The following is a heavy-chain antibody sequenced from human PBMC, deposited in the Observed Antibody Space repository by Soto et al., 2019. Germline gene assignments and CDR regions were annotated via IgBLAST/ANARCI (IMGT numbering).Heavy chain of an antibody. J-gene: IGHJ4*02. V-gene: IGHV3-23*01. CDR1: GFTFSSYA. Sequence: EVQLLESGGGLVQPGGSLRLSCAASGFTFSSYAMSWVRQAPGKGLEWVSAISGSGGSTYYADSVKGRFTISRDNSKNTLYLQMNSLRAEDTAVYYCAKVRRGPVGPFDYWGQRTLVTVSS. CDR2: ISGSGGST. D-gene: IGHD1-26*01. CDR3: AKVRRGPVGPFDY.